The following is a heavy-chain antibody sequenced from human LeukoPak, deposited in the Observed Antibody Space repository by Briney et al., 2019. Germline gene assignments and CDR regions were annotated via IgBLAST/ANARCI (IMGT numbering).Heavy chain of an antibody. J-gene: IGHJ4*02. CDR3: ARGRYCSSTSCYRHKFDY. D-gene: IGHD2-2*01. CDR1: GGSISSYY. V-gene: IGHV4-59*12. CDR2: IYYSGST. Sequence: SEALSLTCTVSGGSISSYYWSWIRQPPGKGLECIGYIYYSGSTNYNPSLKSRVTISVDTSKNQFSLKLSSVTAADTAVYYCARGRYCSSTSCYRHKFDYWGQGTLVTVSS.